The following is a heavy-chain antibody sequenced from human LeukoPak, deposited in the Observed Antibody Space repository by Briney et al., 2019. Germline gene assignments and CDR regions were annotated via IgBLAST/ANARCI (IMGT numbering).Heavy chain of an antibody. CDR1: GFIFSDYA. CDR2: ISFDGKVK. D-gene: IGHD3-22*01. Sequence: PGGSLRLSCAASGFIFSDYAMRWVRQAPDKGLHWVAVISFDGKVKYHADSVKGRFTISRDSSKNTLYLQMNSLRPEESGVYYCARDMIKGPPDYLDYWGQGTLVTVSS. V-gene: IGHV3-30*04. CDR3: ARDMIKGPPDYLDY. J-gene: IGHJ4*02.